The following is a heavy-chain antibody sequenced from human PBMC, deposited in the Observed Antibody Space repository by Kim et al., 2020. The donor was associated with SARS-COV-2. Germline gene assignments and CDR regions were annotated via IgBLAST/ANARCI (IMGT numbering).Heavy chain of an antibody. Sequence: GGSLRLSCAASGFTFSDYYMSWIRQAPGKGLEWVSYISSSSSYTNYADSVKGRFTISRDNAKNSLYLQMNSLRAEDTAVYYCARDTGLRYCDWLQDWYFDLWGRGTLVTVSS. CDR1: GFTFSDYY. V-gene: IGHV3-11*06. CDR3: ARDTGLRYCDWLQDWYFDL. J-gene: IGHJ2*01. CDR2: ISSSSSYT. D-gene: IGHD3-9*01.